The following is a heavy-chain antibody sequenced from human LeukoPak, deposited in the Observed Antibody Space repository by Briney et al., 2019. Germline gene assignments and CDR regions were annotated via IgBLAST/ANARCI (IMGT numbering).Heavy chain of an antibody. CDR2: IHSVGHT. CDR1: DDSISSFY. V-gene: IGHV4-59*12. CDR3: ARVNYYYGMDV. J-gene: IGHJ6*02. Sequence: SETLSLTCTVSDDSISSFYWGWIRQPPGKGLEWIGYIHSVGHTNYNPSLKSRVSMSVDTSKNQFSLKLSSVTAADTAVYYCARVNYYYGMDVWGQGTTVTVSS.